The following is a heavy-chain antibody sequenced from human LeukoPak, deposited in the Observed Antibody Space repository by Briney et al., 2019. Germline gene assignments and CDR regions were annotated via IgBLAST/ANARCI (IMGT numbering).Heavy chain of an antibody. CDR3: ARGIDYGDYVSAFDI. D-gene: IGHD4-17*01. J-gene: IGHJ3*02. CDR1: GGSFSSGSYY. Sequence: SETLSLTCTVSGGSFSSGSYYWSWIRQPPGKGLEWIGYIYYSGSTNYNPSLKSRVTISVDTSKNQFSLKLSSVTAADTAVYYCARGIDYGDYVSAFDIWGQGTMVTVSS. V-gene: IGHV4-61*01. CDR2: IYYSGST.